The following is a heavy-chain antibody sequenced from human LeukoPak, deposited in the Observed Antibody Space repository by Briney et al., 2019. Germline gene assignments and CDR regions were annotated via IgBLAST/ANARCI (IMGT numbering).Heavy chain of an antibody. D-gene: IGHD6-19*01. CDR2: ITPVDSDT. J-gene: IGHJ4*02. CDR1: GTSFTTSW. CDR3: ARQWLIDY. V-gene: IGHV5-51*01. Sequence: GESLEISCEGSGTSFTTSWIGGRRQMREKRLEWMGIITPVDSDTRYSPFFQGQVTISAEKSISTANLQWNSLKASDTAMYYSARQWLIDYWGQGTLVTVSS.